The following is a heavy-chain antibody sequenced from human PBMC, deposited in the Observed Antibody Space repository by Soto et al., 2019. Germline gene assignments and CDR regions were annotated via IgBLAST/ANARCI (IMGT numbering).Heavy chain of an antibody. CDR1: GFTFSSYG. CDR3: ARDETGYYDSSGYNYYYGMDV. J-gene: IGHJ6*02. V-gene: IGHV3-33*01. D-gene: IGHD3-22*01. CDR2: IWYDGSNK. Sequence: PGGSLRLSCAASGFTFSSYGMHWVRQAPGKGLEWVAVIWYDGSNKYYADSVKGRFTISRDNSKNTLYLQMNSLRAEDTAVYCCARDETGYYDSSGYNYYYGMDVWGQGTTVTVSS.